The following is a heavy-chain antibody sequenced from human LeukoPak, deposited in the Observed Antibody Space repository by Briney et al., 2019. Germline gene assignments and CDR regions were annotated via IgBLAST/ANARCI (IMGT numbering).Heavy chain of an antibody. Sequence: GGSLRPSCTASGFSFSNAWVSWVRQAPGKGLEWVGRITSKADGGTRDYAAPVKGRFTISRDDSKNTLYLQMNSLKTEDTAVYYCTTPERYYYDTSDFYGSPYWGQGTLVTVSS. CDR2: ITSKADGGTR. CDR1: GFSFSNAW. CDR3: TTPERYYYDTSDFYGSPY. D-gene: IGHD3-22*01. V-gene: IGHV3-15*01. J-gene: IGHJ4*02.